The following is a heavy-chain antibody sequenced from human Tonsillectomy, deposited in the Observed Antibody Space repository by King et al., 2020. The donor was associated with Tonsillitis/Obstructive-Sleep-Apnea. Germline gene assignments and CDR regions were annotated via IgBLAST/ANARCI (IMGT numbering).Heavy chain of an antibody. Sequence: EVQLVESGGGLVQPGRSLRLSCTASGFTFGDYAMTWVRQAPGKGLEWVGFIRSKAYGGTANYAASVKDRFTISRDDSKSIAYLRMNSLKTDDTGVYYCTSRGFTISGVFKMDVWGKGTTVTVSS. CDR1: GFTFGDYA. CDR2: IRSKAYGGTA. D-gene: IGHD3-3*01. J-gene: IGHJ6*04. CDR3: TSRGFTISGVFKMDV. V-gene: IGHV3-49*04.